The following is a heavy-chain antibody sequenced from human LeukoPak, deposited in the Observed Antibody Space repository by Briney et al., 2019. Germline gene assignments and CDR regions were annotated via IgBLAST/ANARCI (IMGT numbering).Heavy chain of an antibody. V-gene: IGHV3-48*03. CDR2: ISGSGYTI. Sequence: GGSLRLSCAASGFTFSHYEMSWVHQAPGKGLDWVSYISGSGYTIYYADSVKGRLTISRDNAKSSLYLQMNSLRAEDTAVYYCARVPRLYGYLVDYWGQGTLVTVSS. D-gene: IGHD2-8*01. CDR1: GFTFSHYE. CDR3: ARVPRLYGYLVDY. J-gene: IGHJ4*02.